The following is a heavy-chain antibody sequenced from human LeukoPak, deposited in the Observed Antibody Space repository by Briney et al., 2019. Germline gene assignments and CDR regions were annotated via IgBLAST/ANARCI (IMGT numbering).Heavy chain of an antibody. CDR2: IKQDGSEK. Sequence: PGGSLRLSCAASGFTFSSYWMSWVRQAPGKGLEWVANIKQDGSEKYYVDFVKGRFTISRDNAKNSLYLQMNSLRAEDTAVYYCARKGKEYSSSSFDYWGQGTLVTVSS. J-gene: IGHJ4*02. CDR1: GFTFSSYW. CDR3: ARKGKEYSSSSFDY. V-gene: IGHV3-7*01. D-gene: IGHD6-6*01.